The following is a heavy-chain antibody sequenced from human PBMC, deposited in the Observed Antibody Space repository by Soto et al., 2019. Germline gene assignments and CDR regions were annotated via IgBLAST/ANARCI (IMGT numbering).Heavy chain of an antibody. V-gene: IGHV3-48*01. CDR1: GFTFDDYA. Sequence: GGSLRLSCAASGFTFDDYAMHWVRQAPGKGLEWVSGISSSSSTIYYADSVKGRFTISRDNAKNSLYLQMNSLRAEDTAVYYYARATIADAFDFWGQGTMVTVSS. J-gene: IGHJ3*01. CDR2: ISSSSSTI. CDR3: ARATIADAFDF. D-gene: IGHD2-21*01.